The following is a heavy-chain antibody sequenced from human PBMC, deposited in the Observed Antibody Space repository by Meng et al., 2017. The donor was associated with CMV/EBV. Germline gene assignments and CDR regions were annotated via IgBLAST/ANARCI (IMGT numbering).Heavy chain of an antibody. CDR3: ARDMRDFWSGYSVWYFDY. D-gene: IGHD3-3*01. J-gene: IGHJ4*02. Sequence: GESLKISCAASGFTFSNAWMSWIRQAPGKGLEWVSYISSSGSTIYYADSVKGRFTISRDNAKNSLYLQMNSLRAEDTAVYYCARDMRDFWSGYSVWYFDYWGQGTLVTVSS. V-gene: IGHV3-11*01. CDR2: ISSSGSTI. CDR1: GFTFSNAW.